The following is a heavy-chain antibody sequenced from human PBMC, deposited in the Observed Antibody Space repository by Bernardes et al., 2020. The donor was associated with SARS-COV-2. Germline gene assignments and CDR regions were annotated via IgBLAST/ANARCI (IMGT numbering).Heavy chain of an antibody. CDR1: GDSVTNGDYF. D-gene: IGHD3-10*01. CDR3: ARGIWASGTYRRSDWFDP. Sequence: SESLSLTCAVSGDSVTNGDYFLSWLPQPPGQGLEWIGYIYFTGTTYYSPYLKSLVSISVDTSKNQISLRLTSMTAADTAMYYWARGIWASGTYRRSDWFDPWGQGTLVTVTS. CDR2: IYFTGTT. V-gene: IGHV4-30-4*08. J-gene: IGHJ5*02.